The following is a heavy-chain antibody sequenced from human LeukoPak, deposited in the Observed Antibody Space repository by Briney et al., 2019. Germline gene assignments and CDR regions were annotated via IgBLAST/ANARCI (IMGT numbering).Heavy chain of an antibody. CDR2: ISYDGSNT. D-gene: IGHD3-16*01. CDR3: AKRGDGGHKSLEY. V-gene: IGHV3-30*18. CDR1: GFTFSGYG. J-gene: IGHJ4*02. Sequence: GGSLRLSCTASGFTFSGYGMHWVRQAPGMGLEWVAIISYDGSNTFYGDSVKGRFTISRDNSKKTLYLQMSSLKTEDTAVYYCAKRGDGGHKSLEYWGQGTLVIVSS.